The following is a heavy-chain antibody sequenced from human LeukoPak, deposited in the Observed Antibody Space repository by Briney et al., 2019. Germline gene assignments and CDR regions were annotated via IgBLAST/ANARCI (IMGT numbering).Heavy chain of an antibody. CDR3: ARVGIIQLWLSGYYYYGMDV. D-gene: IGHD5-18*01. Sequence: SETLSLTCAVSGGSISSSNWWSWVSQPPGKGLEWIGEIYHSGSTNYNPSHKSRVTISVDKSKNQFSLKLSSVTAADTAVYYCARVGIIQLWLSGYYYYGMDVWGQGTTVTVSS. J-gene: IGHJ6*02. V-gene: IGHV4-4*02. CDR2: IYHSGST. CDR1: GGSISSSNW.